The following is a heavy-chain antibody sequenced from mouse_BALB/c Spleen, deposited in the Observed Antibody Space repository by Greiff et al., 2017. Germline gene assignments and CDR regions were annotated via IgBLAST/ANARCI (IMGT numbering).Heavy chain of an antibody. Sequence: EVKLVESGGGLVQPGGSRKLSCAASGFTFSSYAMSWVRQSPEKRLEWVAEISSGGSYTYYPDTVTGRFTISRDNAKNTLYLEMSSLRSEDTAMYYCASYDYDEGFAYWGQGTLVTVSA. D-gene: IGHD2-4*01. V-gene: IGHV5-9-4*01. CDR3: ASYDYDEGFAY. CDR2: ISSGGSYT. J-gene: IGHJ3*01. CDR1: GFTFSSYA.